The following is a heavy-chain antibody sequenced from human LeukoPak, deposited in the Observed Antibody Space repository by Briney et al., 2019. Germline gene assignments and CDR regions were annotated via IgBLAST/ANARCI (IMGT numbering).Heavy chain of an antibody. Sequence: GGSLRLSCAASGFTVSSNYMSWVRQAPGKGLEWVSVIYSGGSTYYADSVKGRFTISRDNSKNTLYLQMNSLRAEDTAVYYCARDIPSYSYAPDYYYGMDVWGQGTTVTVSS. CDR1: GFTVSSNY. D-gene: IGHD5-18*01. J-gene: IGHJ6*02. V-gene: IGHV3-53*01. CDR2: IYSGGST. CDR3: ARDIPSYSYAPDYYYGMDV.